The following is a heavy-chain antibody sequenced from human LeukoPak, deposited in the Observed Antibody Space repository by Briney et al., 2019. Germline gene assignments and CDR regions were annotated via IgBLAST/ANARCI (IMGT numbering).Heavy chain of an antibody. J-gene: IGHJ4*02. V-gene: IGHV4-61*01. Sequence: SETLSLTCTVSGGSVSSANYYWGWIRQPPGKGLEWIGYIYYSGSTNYNPSLKSRVTISVDTPKNQLSLRLTSMTAADTAVYYCARDSGGYSPFDYWGQGTLVTVSS. CDR2: IYYSGST. D-gene: IGHD5-12*01. CDR1: GGSVSSANYY. CDR3: ARDSGGYSPFDY.